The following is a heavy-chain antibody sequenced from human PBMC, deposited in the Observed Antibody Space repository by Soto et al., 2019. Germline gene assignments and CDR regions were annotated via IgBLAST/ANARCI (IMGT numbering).Heavy chain of an antibody. Sequence: ASVKVSWKASGYTFTGYYMHWVRQAPGQGLEWMGWINPNSGGTNYAQKFQGRVTMTRDTSISTAYMELSRLRSDDTAVYYCAIHIEVTTHDEGMYVSSQGTPVTV. V-gene: IGHV1-2*02. J-gene: IGHJ6*02. CDR2: INPNSGGT. CDR1: GYTFTGYY. CDR3: AIHIEVTTHDEGMYV. D-gene: IGHD6-19*01.